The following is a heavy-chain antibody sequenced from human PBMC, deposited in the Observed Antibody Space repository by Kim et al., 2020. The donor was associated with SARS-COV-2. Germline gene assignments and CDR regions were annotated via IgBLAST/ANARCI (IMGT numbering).Heavy chain of an antibody. CDR2: INPNSGDT. Sequence: ASVKVSCKASGYTFTGYYMHWVRQAPGRGLEWMGWINPNSGDTNFAQKFQGRVTMTRDTSISTAYMELSRLTSDDTAVYYCARVMADCSRTSCLDRFDPWGQGTLVIVSS. V-gene: IGHV1-2*02. CDR3: ARVMADCSRTSCLDRFDP. D-gene: IGHD2-2*01. J-gene: IGHJ5*02. CDR1: GYTFTGYY.